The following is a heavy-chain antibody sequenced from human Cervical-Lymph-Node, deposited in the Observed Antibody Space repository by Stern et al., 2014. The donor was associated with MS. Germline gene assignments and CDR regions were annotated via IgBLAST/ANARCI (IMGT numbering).Heavy chain of an antibody. CDR3: ARLATAMPSGLPTDAFDI. V-gene: IGHV2-70*01. J-gene: IGHJ3*02. CDR2: LACDDDK. Sequence: QVTLRESGPALVKPTQTLTLTCTFSGFSLSTSGMCVSWIRQPPGQALEWLALLACDDDKYYSTSLKTRLTISKDTSKNQVVLTMTNMDPVDTATYYCARLATAMPSGLPTDAFDIWGQGTMVTVSS. CDR1: GFSLSTSGMC. D-gene: IGHD5-18*01.